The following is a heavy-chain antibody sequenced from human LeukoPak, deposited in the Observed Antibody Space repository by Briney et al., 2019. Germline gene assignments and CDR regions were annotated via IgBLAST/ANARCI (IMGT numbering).Heavy chain of an antibody. D-gene: IGHD6-19*01. CDR2: TSNSSTYT. J-gene: IGHJ4*02. CDR1: GFTFSSHG. V-gene: IGHV3-21*01. CDR3: ARESYHSSGNYPRDFDY. Sequence: GGSLRLSCAASGFTFSSHGMNWVRQAPGKGLEWVSSTSNSSTYTYYADSVKGRFTIFRDDADNSLYLQMTSLRAEDTAVYYCARESYHSSGNYPRDFDYWGQGTLVTVSS.